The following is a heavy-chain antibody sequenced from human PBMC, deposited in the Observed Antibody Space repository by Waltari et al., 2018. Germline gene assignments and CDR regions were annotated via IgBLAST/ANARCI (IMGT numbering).Heavy chain of an antibody. D-gene: IGHD2-21*01. J-gene: IGHJ5*02. Sequence: QVQLVQSGAEVKKPGSSVKVSCKASGGTFSSYAISWVRQAPGQGLEWMGGIIPIFGTANYAQKFQGRVTITTDESTSTAYMELSSLRSDDTAVYYCARRAYCGGDCYYNWFDPWGQGTLVTVSS. CDR3: ARRAYCGGDCYYNWFDP. V-gene: IGHV1-69*05. CDR1: GGTFSSYA. CDR2: IIPIFGTA.